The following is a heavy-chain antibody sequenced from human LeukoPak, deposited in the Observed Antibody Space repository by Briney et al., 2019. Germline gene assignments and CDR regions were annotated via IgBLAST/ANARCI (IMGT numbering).Heavy chain of an antibody. V-gene: IGHV1-46*01. D-gene: IGHD4-17*01. CDR3: AREMNYDDYRTSDY. J-gene: IGHJ4*02. Sequence: GASVKVSCKASGYTFTSFYMHWVRQAPGQGLEWMGSINPSGGTTTYAQKFQGRFTMTRDTSTSIVYMELSSLRSEDTAVYYCAREMNYDDYRTSDYWGQGTLVTVSS. CDR1: GYTFTSFY. CDR2: INPSGGTT.